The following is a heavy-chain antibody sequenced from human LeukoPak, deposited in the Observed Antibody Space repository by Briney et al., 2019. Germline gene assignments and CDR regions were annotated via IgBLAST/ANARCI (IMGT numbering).Heavy chain of an antibody. J-gene: IGHJ6*03. D-gene: IGHD3-3*01. Sequence: SETLSLTCTVSGDSISSGGYYWSWIRQPAGKGLEWIGRVYTSGSTDYSPSLKSRVTISVDTSKNQFSLRLSSVTAADTAVYYCARSAAYYDFWTGYYNALYYMDVWGKGITVTVSS. CDR3: ARSAAYYDFWTGYYNALYYMDV. V-gene: IGHV4-61*02. CDR2: VYTSGST. CDR1: GDSISSGGYY.